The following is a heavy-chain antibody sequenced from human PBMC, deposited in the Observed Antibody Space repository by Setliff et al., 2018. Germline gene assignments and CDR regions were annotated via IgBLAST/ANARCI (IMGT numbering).Heavy chain of an antibody. D-gene: IGHD4-17*01. CDR3: ARVAYGLEYFQY. J-gene: IGHJ1*01. V-gene: IGHV1-2*02. CDR2: INPKTGDT. CDR1: GDPFNAYG. Sequence: ASVKVSCKASGDPFNAYGVSWVRQAPGQGLEWMGWINPKTGDTLYAPKFQGRVTMTRDRSSNTAYMDLSRLTSDDTAVYYCARVAYGLEYFQYWGQGTLVTVSS.